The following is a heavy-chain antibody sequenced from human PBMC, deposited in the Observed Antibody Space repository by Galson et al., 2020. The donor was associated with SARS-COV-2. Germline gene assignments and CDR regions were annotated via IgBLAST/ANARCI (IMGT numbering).Heavy chain of an antibody. Sequence: GGSLRLSCAASGFTFSSYAMSWVRQAPGKGLEWVSAISGSGGSTYYADSVKGRFTISRDNSKNTLYLQMNSLRAEDTAVYYCARLVGATRGAGYYYGMDVWGQGTTVTVSS. CDR2: ISGSGGST. CDR1: GFTFSSYA. CDR3: ARLVGATRGAGYYYGMDV. J-gene: IGHJ6*02. V-gene: IGHV3-23*01. D-gene: IGHD1-26*01.